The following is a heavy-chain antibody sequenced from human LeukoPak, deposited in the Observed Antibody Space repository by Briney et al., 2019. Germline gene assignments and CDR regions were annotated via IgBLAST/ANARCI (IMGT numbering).Heavy chain of an antibody. CDR3: ARRQPPSYYYGSGRPYNWFDP. V-gene: IGHV4-34*01. D-gene: IGHD3-10*01. Sequence: KPSETLSLTCTVSGGSISSYYWSWIRQPPGKGLEWIGEINHSGSTNYNPSLKSRVTISVDTSKNQFSLKLSSVTAADTAVYYCARRQPPSYYYGSGRPYNWFDPWGQGTLVTVSS. CDR1: GGSISSYY. CDR2: INHSGST. J-gene: IGHJ5*02.